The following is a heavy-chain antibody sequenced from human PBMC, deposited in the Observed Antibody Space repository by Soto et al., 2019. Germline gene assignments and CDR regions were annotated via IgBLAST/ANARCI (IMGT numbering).Heavy chain of an antibody. Sequence: EVQLVETGGGLIQPGGSLRLSCAASGFTVSSYYMSWVRQAPGKGLEWVSVIYSGGSTYYADSVKGRFTISRDNSKNTLYLQMNSLRAEDTAVYYCASLTYYYDSSGYYYFDYWGQGTLVTVSS. CDR3: ASLTYYYDSSGYYYFDY. J-gene: IGHJ4*02. V-gene: IGHV3-53*02. CDR1: GFTVSSYY. D-gene: IGHD3-22*01. CDR2: IYSGGST.